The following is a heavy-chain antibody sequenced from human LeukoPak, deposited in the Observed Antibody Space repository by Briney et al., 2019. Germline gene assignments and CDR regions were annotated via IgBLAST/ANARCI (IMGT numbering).Heavy chain of an antibody. CDR3: ARVSSSSWWALDY. J-gene: IGHJ4*02. CDR1: GFTFSNAW. Sequence: PGGSLRLSCAASGFTFSNAWMHWVRQAPGKGLVWVSRINTDGSSTSYADSVKGRFTISRDNAKNTLYLQMNSLRAEDTAVYYCARVSSSSWWALDYWGQGTLVTVSS. D-gene: IGHD6-13*01. V-gene: IGHV3-74*01. CDR2: INTDGSST.